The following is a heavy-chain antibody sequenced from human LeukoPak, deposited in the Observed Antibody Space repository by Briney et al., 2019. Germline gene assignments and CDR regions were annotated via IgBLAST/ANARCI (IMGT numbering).Heavy chain of an antibody. D-gene: IGHD3-3*01. V-gene: IGHV3-23*01. CDR1: GFTFSSYA. CDR2: IRGSGDST. Sequence: PGGSLRLSCAASGFTFSSYAMTWVRQAPGKGLEWVSAIRGSGDSTYYADSVKGRFTISRDNSKNTLYLQMNSLRAEDTAVYYCARGPRITIFGVVIENFDYWGQGTLVTVSS. J-gene: IGHJ4*02. CDR3: ARGPRITIFGVVIENFDY.